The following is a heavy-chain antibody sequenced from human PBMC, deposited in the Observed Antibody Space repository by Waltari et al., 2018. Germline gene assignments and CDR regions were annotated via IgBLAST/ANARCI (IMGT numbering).Heavy chain of an antibody. CDR1: GFTFSNYA. J-gene: IGHJ4*02. CDR2: ISSDGSIQ. V-gene: IGHV3-30*18. CDR3: AKVLGGGSYSH. Sequence: QVQLVESGGGVVQPGRSLRLSCAATGFTFSNYAMHWVRQAPGEGLERGAIISSDGSIQYYADSVKGRFTISRDNSKNTLYLQMNSLRVEDMAVYYCAKVLGGGSYSHWGQGTLVTVSS. D-gene: IGHD1-26*01.